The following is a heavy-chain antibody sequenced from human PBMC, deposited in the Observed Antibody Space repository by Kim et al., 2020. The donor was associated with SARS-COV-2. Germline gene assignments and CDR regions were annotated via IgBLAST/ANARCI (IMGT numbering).Heavy chain of an antibody. CDR1: GFSLSTSGMS. CDR3: ARSSGLLSSYYYYGMDV. CDR2: IDWDDDK. J-gene: IGHJ6*02. Sequence: SGPTLVNPTQTLTLTCTFSGFSLSTSGMSVSWIRQPPGKALEWLARIDWDDDKYFSTSLKTRLTISKDTSKNQVVLTMTNMDPVDTATYYCARSSGLLSSYYYYGMDVWGQGTTVTVSS. D-gene: IGHD3-3*01. V-gene: IGHV2-70*11.